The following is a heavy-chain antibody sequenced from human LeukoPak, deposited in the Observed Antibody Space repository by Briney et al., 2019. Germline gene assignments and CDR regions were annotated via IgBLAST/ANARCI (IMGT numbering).Heavy chain of an antibody. CDR2: IIPIFGTA. CDR3: ASGVYYDSSGYSFEY. Sequence: GASVKVSCKASGGTFSSYGISWVRQAPGQGLEWMGGIIPIFGTANYAQKFQGRVTITADESTSTAYMELSGLRSEDTAVYYCASGVYYDSSGYSFEYWGQGTLVTVSS. CDR1: GGTFSSYG. D-gene: IGHD3-22*01. V-gene: IGHV1-69*13. J-gene: IGHJ4*02.